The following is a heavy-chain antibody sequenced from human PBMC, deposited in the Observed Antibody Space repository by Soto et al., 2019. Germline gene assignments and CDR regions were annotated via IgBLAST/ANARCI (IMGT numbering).Heavy chain of an antibody. V-gene: IGHV1-46*01. Sequence: ASVKVSCKASRYTFTSYYMHWVRQAPGQGLEWMGIINPSGGSTDYAQRFKGRVTMTRDTSTSTVYMELSSLRSEDTAVYYCARDRAINMISTFDNWGQGTLVPVPS. J-gene: IGHJ4*02. CDR2: INPSGGST. CDR3: ARDRAINMISTFDN. CDR1: RYTFTSYY. D-gene: IGHD3-22*01.